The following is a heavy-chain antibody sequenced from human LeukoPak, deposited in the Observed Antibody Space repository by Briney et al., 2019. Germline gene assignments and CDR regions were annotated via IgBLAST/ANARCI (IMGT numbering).Heavy chain of an antibody. CDR2: IYPGNSDT. Sequence: GESLKISCKGSGYSFGSYWLGWVRQMPGKGLEWMGIIYPGNSDTRYSPSFQGQVTISADKSSSTAYLQWSSLKASDTAMYYCAGRFYSGYDAIWYFDLWGRGTLLTVSS. V-gene: IGHV5-51*01. CDR1: GYSFGSYW. D-gene: IGHD5-12*01. J-gene: IGHJ2*01. CDR3: AGRFYSGYDAIWYFDL.